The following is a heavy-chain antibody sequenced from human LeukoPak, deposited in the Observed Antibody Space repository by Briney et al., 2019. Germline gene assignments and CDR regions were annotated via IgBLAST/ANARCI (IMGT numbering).Heavy chain of an antibody. CDR3: ASRIAARPDGDY. Sequence: SETLSLTCTVSGGSISSGSYYWSWIRQPPGKGLEWIGYIYYSGSTYYNPSLRSRVTISVDTSKNQFSLRLSSVTAAGTAVYYCASRIAARPDGDYWGQGSLVTVSS. J-gene: IGHJ4*02. V-gene: IGHV4-30-4*08. D-gene: IGHD6-6*01. CDR2: IYYSGST. CDR1: GGSISSGSYY.